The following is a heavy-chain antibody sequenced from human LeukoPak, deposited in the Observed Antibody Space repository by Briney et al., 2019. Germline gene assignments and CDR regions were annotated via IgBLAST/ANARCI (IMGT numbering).Heavy chain of an antibody. V-gene: IGHV5-51*01. CDR1: GYSFISYW. J-gene: IGHJ4*02. CDR3: ARPHVGYGSGSYYTYYFDY. CDR2: IYPGDSAT. D-gene: IGHD3-10*01. Sequence: ESLKISCKGSGYSFISYWIGWVRQMPGKGLEWMGIIYPGDSATRNSPSFQGQVTISDDKSIRTDYLQWSSLKASDTAMYYCARPHVGYGSGSYYTYYFDYWGQGTLVTVSS.